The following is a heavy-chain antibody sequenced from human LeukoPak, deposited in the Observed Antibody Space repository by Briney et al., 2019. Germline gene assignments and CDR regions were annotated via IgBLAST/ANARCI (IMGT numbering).Heavy chain of an antibody. CDR2: IYPSDSDT. J-gene: IGHJ5*02. Sequence: GESLKISCKASGYSFSNYWIGWVRQMPGKGLEWMGIIYPSDSDTRYSPSFQGQVTISADKSISTAYLQWSSLKASDTAIYYCARVVADNWFDPWGQGTLVTVSS. V-gene: IGHV5-51*01. CDR1: GYSFSNYW. CDR3: ARVVADNWFDP.